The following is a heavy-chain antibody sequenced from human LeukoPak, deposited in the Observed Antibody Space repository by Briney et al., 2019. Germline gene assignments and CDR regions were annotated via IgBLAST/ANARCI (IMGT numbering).Heavy chain of an antibody. CDR3: ATVYIVVVPAAVGGWFDP. CDR2: IYHTGST. CDR1: GGSISSYY. V-gene: IGHV4-59*01. D-gene: IGHD2-2*01. Sequence: SETLSLTCTVSGGSISSYYWSWIRQPPGKGLEWIANIYHTGSTNYNPSLSSRVTISIDTAKNQFSLKLSSVTAADTAVYYCATVYIVVVPAAVGGWFDPWGQGTLVTVSS. J-gene: IGHJ5*02.